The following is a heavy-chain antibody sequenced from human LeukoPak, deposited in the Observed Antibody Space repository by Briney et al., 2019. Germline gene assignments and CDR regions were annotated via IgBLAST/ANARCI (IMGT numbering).Heavy chain of an antibody. J-gene: IGHJ4*02. D-gene: IGHD4-17*01. CDR2: IKQDGSEK. Sequence: GGSLRLSCAASGFTFSSYWMSWVRQAPGKGLEWVANIKQDGSEKYYVDSVKGRFTISRDNAKNSLYLQMNSLRAEDTAVYYCARDTHDYGDYGGGDYWGQGTLVTVSS. V-gene: IGHV3-7*01. CDR1: GFTFSSYW. CDR3: ARDTHDYGDYGGGDY.